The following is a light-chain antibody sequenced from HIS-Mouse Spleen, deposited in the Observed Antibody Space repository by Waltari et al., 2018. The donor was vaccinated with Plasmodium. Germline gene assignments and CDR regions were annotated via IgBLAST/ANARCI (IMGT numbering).Light chain of an antibody. Sequence: DIQMTQSPSTLSDSVGDRVTITFRASQSISSWLAWYQQKPGKAPKHLIYKASSLESGVPSRFSGSGSGTEFTLTISSLQPDDFATYYCQQYNSYSWTFGQGTKVEIK. CDR3: QQYNSYSWT. CDR2: KAS. J-gene: IGKJ1*01. V-gene: IGKV1-5*03. CDR1: QSISSW.